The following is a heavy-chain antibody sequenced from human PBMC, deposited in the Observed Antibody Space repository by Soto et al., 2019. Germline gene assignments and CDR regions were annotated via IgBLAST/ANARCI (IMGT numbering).Heavy chain of an antibody. J-gene: IGHJ4*02. V-gene: IGHV5-10-1*01. Sequence: PGESLKISCKGSVYSFAGYWITWVRQEPGKGLEWMGRIDPSDSQTYYSPSFRGHVTISVTKSITTVFLQWSSLRASDTAMYYCARQIYDSDTGPNFQYYFDSWGQGTPVTVSS. CDR3: ARQIYDSDTGPNFQYYFDS. CDR1: VYSFAGYW. D-gene: IGHD3-22*01. CDR2: IDPSDSQT.